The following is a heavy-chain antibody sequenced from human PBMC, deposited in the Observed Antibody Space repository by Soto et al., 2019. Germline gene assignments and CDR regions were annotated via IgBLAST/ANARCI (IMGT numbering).Heavy chain of an antibody. CDR1: GFTFSSYA. CDR3: AKSPFGGTIFGVEENWFDP. Sequence: GGSLRLSCAASGFTFSSYAMSWVRQAPGKGLEWVSAISGSGGSTYYADSVKGRFTISRDNSKNTLYLQMNSLRAEDTAVYYCAKSPFGGTIFGVEENWFDPWGQGTLVTVSS. V-gene: IGHV3-23*01. CDR2: ISGSGGST. J-gene: IGHJ5*02. D-gene: IGHD3-3*01.